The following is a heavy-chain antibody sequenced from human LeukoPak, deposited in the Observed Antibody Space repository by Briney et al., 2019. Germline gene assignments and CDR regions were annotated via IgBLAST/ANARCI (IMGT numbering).Heavy chain of an antibody. J-gene: IGHJ2*01. V-gene: IGHV5-51*01. Sequence: GESLKISCQGPGYSFTSYWIGWVRQMPGKGLEWMGIIYPGDSDTRYSPSFQGQVTISADKSISTAYLQWSSLKASDTVMYYCARRPLDGDHWYFDLWGRGTLVTVSS. CDR2: IYPGDSDT. D-gene: IGHD4-17*01. CDR1: GYSFTSYW. CDR3: ARRPLDGDHWYFDL.